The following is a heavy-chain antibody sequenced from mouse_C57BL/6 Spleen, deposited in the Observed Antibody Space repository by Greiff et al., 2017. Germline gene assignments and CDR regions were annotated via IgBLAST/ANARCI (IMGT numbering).Heavy chain of an antibody. CDR1: GYSFTGYY. CDR2: INPSTGGT. CDR3: ARDYYGSTGY. D-gene: IGHD1-1*01. J-gene: IGHJ2*01. Sequence: VQLQQSGPELVKPGASVKISCKASGYSFTGYYMNWVKQSPEKSLEWIGEINPSTGGTTYNQKFKAKATLTVDKSSSTAYMQLKSLTSEDSAVYYCARDYYGSTGYWGQGTTLTVAS. V-gene: IGHV1-42*01.